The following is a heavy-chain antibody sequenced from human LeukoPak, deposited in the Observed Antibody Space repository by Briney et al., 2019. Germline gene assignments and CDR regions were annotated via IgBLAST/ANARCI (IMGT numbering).Heavy chain of an antibody. CDR3: ARLDWSNWCFDL. V-gene: IGHV4-39*01. Sequence: SETLSLTCAVSGGSISRGSYYWGWIRQPPGKGLEWIGSIYYTGSTYYNPSLKSRVTISVDTSKNQFSLNLSSVTAADTAVYYCARLDWSNWCFDLWGRGTLVIVSS. D-gene: IGHD3/OR15-3a*01. J-gene: IGHJ2*01. CDR2: IYYTGST. CDR1: GGSISRGSYY.